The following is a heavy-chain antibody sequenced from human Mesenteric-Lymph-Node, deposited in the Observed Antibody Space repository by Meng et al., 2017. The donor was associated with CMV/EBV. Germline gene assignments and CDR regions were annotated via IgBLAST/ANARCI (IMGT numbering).Heavy chain of an antibody. CDR2: MGYHGRSQ. CDR1: GFTFGSYG. V-gene: IGHV3-30*02. D-gene: IGHD2-2*02. Sequence: GGSLRLSCVGSGFTFGSYGMHWVRQVPGKGLEWVAFMGYHGRSQLLADPVKGRFTVSRDNTKNTLYLQMNSLRAEDTAVYYCARVPCSSTSCYTGYYFDYWGQGTLVTVSS. CDR3: ARVPCSSTSCYTGYYFDY. J-gene: IGHJ4*02.